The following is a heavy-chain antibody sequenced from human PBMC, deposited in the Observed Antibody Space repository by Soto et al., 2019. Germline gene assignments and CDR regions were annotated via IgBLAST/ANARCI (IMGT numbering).Heavy chain of an antibody. D-gene: IGHD1-26*01. J-gene: IGHJ4*02. Sequence: SETLSLTCTVSRASIYTYSWTWIRQPAGKGLQWIGHIYSSGSANYSPSLKSRVSMSVDSSKNQISLRLSSVTAADTAVYYCATIVGANDYWGQGTLVTVSS. V-gene: IGHV4-4*07. CDR1: RASIYTYS. CDR3: ATIVGANDY. CDR2: IYSSGSA.